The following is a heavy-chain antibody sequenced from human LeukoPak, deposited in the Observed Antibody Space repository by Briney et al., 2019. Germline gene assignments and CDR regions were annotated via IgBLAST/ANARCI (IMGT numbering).Heavy chain of an antibody. CDR1: GFTFSSSA. CDR3: ARDEYYYDSSGLGY. CDR2: ISSSGSTI. D-gene: IGHD3-22*01. J-gene: IGHJ4*02. Sequence: GRSLRLSCAASGFTFSSSAMHWVRQAPGKGLEWVSYISSSGSTIYYADSVKGRFTISRDNAKNSLYLQMNSLRAEDTAVYYCARDEYYYDSSGLGYWGQGTLVTVSS. V-gene: IGHV3-48*04.